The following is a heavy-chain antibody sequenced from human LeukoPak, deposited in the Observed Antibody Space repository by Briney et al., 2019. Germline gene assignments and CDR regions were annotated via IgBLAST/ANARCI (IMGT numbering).Heavy chain of an antibody. CDR1: GYSFASYW. CDR3: ARLSSTSQPFDP. Sequence: RGESLKISCKGSGYSFASYWIAWVRPMPGKGLEWMGIIYPDDSDTRYSPSFQGQVTISADKSISTAYLQWSGLKASDAAVYYCARLSSTSQPFDPWGQGTLVTVSS. J-gene: IGHJ5*02. CDR2: IYPDDSDT. V-gene: IGHV5-51*01. D-gene: IGHD2-2*01.